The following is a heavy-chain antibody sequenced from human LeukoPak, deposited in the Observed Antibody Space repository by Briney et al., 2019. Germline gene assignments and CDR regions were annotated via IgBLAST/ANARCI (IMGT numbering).Heavy chain of an antibody. CDR1: GFTFSDYY. CDR3: AREEIHQTDSFDY. CDR2: ISSTSSNT. J-gene: IGHJ4*02. V-gene: IGHV3-11*06. D-gene: IGHD5-18*01. Sequence: PGGSLRLSCAASGFTFSDYYMSWIRQAPGKGLEWVSYISSTSSNTNYADSVKGRFTISRDNAKNSLYLQMNSLRAEDTAVYYCAREEIHQTDSFDYCGQGTLGTVSS.